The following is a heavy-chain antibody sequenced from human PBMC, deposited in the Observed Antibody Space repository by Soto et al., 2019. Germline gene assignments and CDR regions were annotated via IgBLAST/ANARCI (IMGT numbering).Heavy chain of an antibody. D-gene: IGHD2-2*01. CDR2: IRYDGTNK. V-gene: IGHV3-33*01. CDR1: GFTFSNYG. CDR3: ARDRYCSSTSCYGGGYYYYYYMDV. Sequence: QVQLVESGGGVVQPGRSLRLSCAASGFTFSNYGMHWVRQAPGKGLEWVAVIRYDGTNKNYADSVKGRFTISRDNSKNTLYRQMNSLRAEDAAVYYCARDRYCSSTSCYGGGYYYYYYMDVWGKGTTVTVSS. J-gene: IGHJ6*03.